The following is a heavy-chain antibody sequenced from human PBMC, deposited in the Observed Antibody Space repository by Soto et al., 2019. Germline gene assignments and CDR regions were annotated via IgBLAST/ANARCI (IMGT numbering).Heavy chain of an antibody. D-gene: IGHD4-17*01. CDR1: GGSITSNTYS. J-gene: IGHJ4*02. CDR2: THHSGRT. Sequence: SETLSLTCSVSGGSITSNTYSWSWIRQPPGKGLEWTGETHHSGRTNYNPSLKSRVTISVDKSKNHFSLKLSSVTAADTAVYYCARSEATVLDYWGQGTLVTVSS. V-gene: IGHV4-61*05. CDR3: ARSEATVLDY.